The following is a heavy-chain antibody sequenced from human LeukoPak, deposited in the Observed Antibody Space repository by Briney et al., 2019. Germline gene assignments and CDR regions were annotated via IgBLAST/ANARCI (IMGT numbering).Heavy chain of an antibody. J-gene: IGHJ5*02. V-gene: IGHV1-2*02. Sequence: GASVKVSCNASGYTFTGYYMHWVRQAPGQGLEWMGWINPNSGGTNYAQKFQGRVTMTRDTSISTAYMELSRLRSDDTAVYYCARFSVVPAAINWFAPWGQGTLVTVYS. CDR2: INPNSGGT. D-gene: IGHD2-2*02. CDR1: GYTFTGYY. CDR3: ARFSVVPAAINWFAP.